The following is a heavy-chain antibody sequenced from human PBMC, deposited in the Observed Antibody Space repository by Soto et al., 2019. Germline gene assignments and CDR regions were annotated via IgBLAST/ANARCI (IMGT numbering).Heavy chain of an antibody. J-gene: IGHJ3*02. CDR2: IYHSGST. V-gene: IGHV4-30-2*01. CDR3: ARAYSSSWPNAFYI. D-gene: IGHD6-13*01. CDR1: GDSISSGDYS. Sequence: QLQLQESGSGLVKPSQTLSLTCAVSGDSISSGDYSWGWIRQPPGKGLEWIGYIYHSGSTYYNPSLKCRVTISVDRSKTQFSLKLSSVTAADTAVYYCARAYSSSWPNAFYIWGQGTMVTVSS.